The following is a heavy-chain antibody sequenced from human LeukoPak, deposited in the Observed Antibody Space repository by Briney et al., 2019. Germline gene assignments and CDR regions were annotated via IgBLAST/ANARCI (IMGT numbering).Heavy chain of an antibody. CDR3: ARGPTTVTSPHFDY. V-gene: IGHV3-11*01. J-gene: IGHJ4*02. CDR2: ISRNGDTR. D-gene: IGHD4-17*01. CDR1: GFTSTDYY. Sequence: GGSLRLSCAASGFTSTDYYMTWIRQAPGKGLEWGSYISRNGDTRYYADSVKGRFTISRDNAKNSLYLQMNSLRADDTAVYYCARGPTTVTSPHFDYWGQGTLVTVSS.